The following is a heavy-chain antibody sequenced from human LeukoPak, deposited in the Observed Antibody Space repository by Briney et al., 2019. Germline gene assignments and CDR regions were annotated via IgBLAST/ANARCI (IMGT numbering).Heavy chain of an antibody. J-gene: IGHJ3*02. V-gene: IGHV4-39*01. D-gene: IGHD5-18*01. Sequence: SETLSLTCTVSGGSISSTSYYWGWIRQPPGKGLEWIGSIYYSGSTYYNPSLKSRVTISVDTSKNQFSLKLSSVTAADTAVYYCARYTAMVNDAFDIWGQGTMVTVSS. CDR3: ARYTAMVNDAFDI. CDR2: IYYSGST. CDR1: GGSISSTSYY.